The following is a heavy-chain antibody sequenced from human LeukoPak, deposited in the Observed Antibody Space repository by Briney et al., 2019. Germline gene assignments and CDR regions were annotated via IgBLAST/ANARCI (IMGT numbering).Heavy chain of an antibody. CDR1: GFTFSSYG. Sequence: PGGSLRLSCAASGFTFSSYGMHWVRQAPGKGLEWVANINKDGSEKYYVDSVKGRFTISRDNAKTSLYLQMNSLRAEDTAVYYCARDLSGVTGYTYGRGIDYWGQGTLVTVSS. J-gene: IGHJ4*02. D-gene: IGHD5-18*01. CDR2: INKDGSEK. V-gene: IGHV3-7*01. CDR3: ARDLSGVTGYTYGRGIDY.